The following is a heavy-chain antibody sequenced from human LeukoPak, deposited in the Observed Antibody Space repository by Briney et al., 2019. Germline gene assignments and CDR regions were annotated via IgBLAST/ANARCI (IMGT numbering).Heavy chain of an antibody. J-gene: IGHJ4*02. V-gene: IGHV3-53*01. D-gene: IGHD3-10*01. CDR1: GFNVSSNY. CDR3: ARSAMVRGVSPFDY. CDR2: IFTVGST. Sequence: GGSLRLSCAASGFNVSSNYMTWVRQTPGRELEWVSIIFTVGSTYYADSVKGRFTISRDNAKNSLYLQMNSLRAEDTAVYYCARSAMVRGVSPFDYWGQGTLVTVSS.